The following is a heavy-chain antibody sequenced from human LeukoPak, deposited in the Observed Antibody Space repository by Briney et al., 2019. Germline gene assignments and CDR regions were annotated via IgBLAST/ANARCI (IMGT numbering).Heavy chain of an antibody. D-gene: IGHD2-2*02. CDR3: AKDFGVVPAAIFDY. CDR1: GFTFRTYA. CDR2: ISDSGDGT. J-gene: IGHJ4*02. Sequence: GGSLRLSCAASGFTFRTYAMSWVRQAPGKGLEWVSGISDSGDGTYYAESVKGRFTISRDNSKNTLYLQMNSLRAEDTAVYYCAKDFGVVPAAIFDYWGQGTLVTVSS. V-gene: IGHV3-23*01.